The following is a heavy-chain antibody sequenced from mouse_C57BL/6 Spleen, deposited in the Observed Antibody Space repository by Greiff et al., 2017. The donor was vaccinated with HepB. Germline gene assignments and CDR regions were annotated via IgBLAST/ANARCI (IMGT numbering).Heavy chain of an antibody. J-gene: IGHJ4*01. CDR1: GFTFSDYG. CDR2: ISSGSSTI. V-gene: IGHV5-17*01. Sequence: DVQLVESGGGLVKPGGSLKLSCAASGFTFSDYGMHWVRQAPEKGLEWVAYISSGSSTIYYADTVKGRFTISRDNAKNTLFLQMTSLRSEDTAMYYCATGDYYGSTHYAMDYWGQGTSVTVSS. D-gene: IGHD1-1*01. CDR3: ATGDYYGSTHYAMDY.